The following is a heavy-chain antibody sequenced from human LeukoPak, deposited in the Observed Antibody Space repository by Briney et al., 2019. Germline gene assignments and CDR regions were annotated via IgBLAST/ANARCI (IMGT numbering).Heavy chain of an antibody. CDR1: GFSLSTSGMC. V-gene: IGHV2-70*11. J-gene: IGHJ4*02. Sequence: SGPALVKPTQTLTLTCTFSGFSLSTSGMCVSWIRQPPGKALEWLARIDWDDDKYCSTSLKTRLTISKDTSKNQVVLTMTNMDPVDTATYYCARTCPYYYDSSGYPDYWGQGTLVTVSS. CDR3: ARTCPYYYDSSGYPDY. CDR2: IDWDDDK. D-gene: IGHD3-22*01.